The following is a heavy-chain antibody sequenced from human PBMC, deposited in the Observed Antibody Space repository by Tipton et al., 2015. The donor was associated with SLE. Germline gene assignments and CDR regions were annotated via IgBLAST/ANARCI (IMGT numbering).Heavy chain of an antibody. D-gene: IGHD1-14*01. V-gene: IGHV3-48*03. CDR3: ARGGIDVDY. Sequence: SLRLSCAASGFTFNSHEMNWVRQAPGKGLEWVSYISRSGSSIYYSDSLKGRFTISRDNAKNSLYLQMNSLRAVDTAVYYCARGGIDVDYWGQGTRVTVSS. CDR2: ISRSGSSI. J-gene: IGHJ4*02. CDR1: GFTFNSHE.